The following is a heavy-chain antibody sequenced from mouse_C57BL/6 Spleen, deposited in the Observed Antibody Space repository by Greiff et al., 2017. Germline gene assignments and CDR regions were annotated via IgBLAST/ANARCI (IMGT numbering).Heavy chain of an antibody. D-gene: IGHD1-1*01. J-gene: IGHJ2*01. Sequence: VQLQQPGAELVKPGASVKLSCKASGYTFTSYWMQWVKQRPGQGLEWIGEIDPSDSYTNYNQKFKGKATLTVDTSSSTAYMQLSSLTSEDSAVYYCASYYYGSSYEDFDYWGQGTTLTVSS. CDR3: ASYYYGSSYEDFDY. CDR1: GYTFTSYW. V-gene: IGHV1-50*01. CDR2: IDPSDSYT.